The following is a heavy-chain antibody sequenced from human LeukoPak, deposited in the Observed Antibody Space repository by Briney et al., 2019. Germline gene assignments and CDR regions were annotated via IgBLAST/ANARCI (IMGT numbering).Heavy chain of an antibody. CDR2: ISGSGGGT. J-gene: IGHJ5*02. CDR3: AKAGGYGSGSYLTWFDP. D-gene: IGHD3-10*01. V-gene: IGHV3-23*01. Sequence: GGSLRLSCAASGFTFSSYGMSWVRQAPGKGLEWVSGISGSGGGTNYADSVKGRFTISRDNSKNTLYLQMSSLRAEDTAVYYCAKAGGYGSGSYLTWFDPRGQGTLVTVSS. CDR1: GFTFSSYG.